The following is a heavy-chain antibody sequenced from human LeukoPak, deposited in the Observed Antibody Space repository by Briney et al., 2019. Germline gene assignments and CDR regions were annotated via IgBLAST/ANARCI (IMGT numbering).Heavy chain of an antibody. CDR3: ATETYYDSSGYHQLDY. CDR1: GYTFTSYA. J-gene: IGHJ4*02. D-gene: IGHD3-22*01. Sequence: ASVKVSCKASGYTFTSYAMNWVRQAPGQGLEWMGWINTNTGNPTYAQGFTGRFVFSLDTSVSTAYLQISNLKAEDTAVYYCATETYYDSSGYHQLDYWGQGTLVTVSS. V-gene: IGHV7-4-1*02. CDR2: INTNTGNP.